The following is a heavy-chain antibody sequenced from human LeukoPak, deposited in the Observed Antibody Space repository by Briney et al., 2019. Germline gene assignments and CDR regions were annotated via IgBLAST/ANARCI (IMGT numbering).Heavy chain of an antibody. CDR1: GGTFSSYA. CDR3: ARRSDSSGWLPRYYYYYYGMDV. V-gene: IGHV1-69*13. Sequence: ASVKVSCKASGGTFSSYAISWVRQAPGQGLEWMGGIIPIFGTANYAQKFQGRVTITADESTSTAYMELSSLRSEDTAVYYCARRSDSSGWLPRYYYYYYGMDVWGKGTTVTVSS. J-gene: IGHJ6*04. D-gene: IGHD6-19*01. CDR2: IIPIFGTA.